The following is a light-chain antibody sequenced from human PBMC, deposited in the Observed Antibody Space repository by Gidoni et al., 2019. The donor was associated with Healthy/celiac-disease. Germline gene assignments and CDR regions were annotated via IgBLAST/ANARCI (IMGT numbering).Light chain of an antibody. V-gene: IGKV1-5*03. CDR3: QQYNSYPLT. CDR1: QSISSW. Sequence: DIQMTPSPSTLSASVVDRVTITCRASQSISSWLAWYQQKPGKAPKLLIYKSSSLESGVPSRFSGSGSGTEFTLTISSLQPDEFATYYCQQYNSYPLTFGQGTKVEIK. CDR2: KSS. J-gene: IGKJ1*01.